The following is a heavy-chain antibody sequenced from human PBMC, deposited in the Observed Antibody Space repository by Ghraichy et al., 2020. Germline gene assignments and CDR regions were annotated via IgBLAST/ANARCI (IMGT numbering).Heavy chain of an antibody. CDR1: GGSISSSSYY. V-gene: IGHV4-39*01. D-gene: IGHD3-3*01. CDR3: ARHGPTEITIFDFDP. J-gene: IGHJ5*02. Sequence: SETLSLTCTVSGGSISSSSYYWGWIRQPPGKGLEWIGSIYYSGSTYYNPSLKSRVTISVDTSKNQFSLKLSSVTAADTAVYYCARHGPTEITIFDFDPWGQGTLVTVSS. CDR2: IYYSGST.